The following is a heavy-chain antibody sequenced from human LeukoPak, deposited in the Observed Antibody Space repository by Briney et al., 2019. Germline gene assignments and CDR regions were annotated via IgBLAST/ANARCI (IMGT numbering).Heavy chain of an antibody. D-gene: IGHD3-22*01. CDR2: ISSSSSYI. CDR3: ARDRYDRSGYYDY. J-gene: IGHJ4*02. V-gene: IGHV3-21*01. CDR1: GFTLSSYS. Sequence: GGSLRLSCAASGFTLSSYSMNWVRQAPGKGLEWVSSISSSSSYIHYTDSVKGRFTISRDNTKKSLYLQMNSLRAEDTAVYYCARDRYDRSGYYDYWGQGTLVTVS.